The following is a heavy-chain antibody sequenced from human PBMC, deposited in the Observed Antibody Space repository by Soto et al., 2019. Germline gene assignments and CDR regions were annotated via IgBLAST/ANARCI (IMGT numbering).Heavy chain of an antibody. D-gene: IGHD6-19*01. V-gene: IGHV4-39*07. CDR3: ARDQRSSGWYPLGGFDP. CDR1: GGSISSSSYY. CDR2: ISYSGNT. Sequence: KPSETLSLTCTVSGGSISSSSYYWGWIRQPPGKGLEWIGSISYSGNTYYNPSLKSRVTISVDTSKNQFSLKLSSVTAADTAVYYCARDQRSSGWYPLGGFDPWGRGTLVTVSS. J-gene: IGHJ5*02.